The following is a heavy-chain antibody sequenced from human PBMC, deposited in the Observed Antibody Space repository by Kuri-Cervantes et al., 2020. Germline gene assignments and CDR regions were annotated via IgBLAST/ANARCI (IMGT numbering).Heavy chain of an antibody. CDR1: SGSISGAYY. J-gene: IGHJ6*03. CDR2: IYYSGST. V-gene: IGHV4-30-4*01. CDR3: ARELEAAAANYYYYYMDV. Sequence: SETLSLTCTVSSGSISGAYYWSWIRQPPGKGLEWIGYIYYSGSTYYNPSLKSRVTISVDTSKNQFSLKLSSVTAADTAVYYCARELEAAAANYYYYYMDVWGKGTTVTVSS. D-gene: IGHD2-15*01.